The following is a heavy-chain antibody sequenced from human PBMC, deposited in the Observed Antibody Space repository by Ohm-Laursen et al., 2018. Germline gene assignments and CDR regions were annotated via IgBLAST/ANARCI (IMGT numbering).Heavy chain of an antibody. Sequence: SLRLSCAASGFSLNNYAMHWVRQAPGKGLEWVAVIWYDGTNRYYADSVEGRFTISRDKFKNTLGLQMHGLRVEDTAVYYCARDEEYRDFYYYGMDVWGQGTTVIVSS. CDR3: ARDEEYRDFYYYGMDV. D-gene: IGHD5-18*01. CDR2: IWYDGTNR. V-gene: IGHV3-33*08. J-gene: IGHJ6*02. CDR1: GFSLNNYA.